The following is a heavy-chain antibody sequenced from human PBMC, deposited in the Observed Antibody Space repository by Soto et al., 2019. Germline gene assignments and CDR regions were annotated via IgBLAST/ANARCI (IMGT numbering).Heavy chain of an antibody. Sequence: EVQLVESGGGLVQPGGSLRLSCAASGFTFSSYEMNWVRQAPGKGLEWVSYISSSGSTIYYADSVKGRFTISRDNAKNSLYLQMNSLRAEDTAVYYCARVNYYYYYGMDVCCQGTTVTVSS. CDR3: ARVNYYYYYGMDV. CDR2: ISSSGSTI. CDR1: GFTFSSYE. V-gene: IGHV3-48*03. J-gene: IGHJ6*02.